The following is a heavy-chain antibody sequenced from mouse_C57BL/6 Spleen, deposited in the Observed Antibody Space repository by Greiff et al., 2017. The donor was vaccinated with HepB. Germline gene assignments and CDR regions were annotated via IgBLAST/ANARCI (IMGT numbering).Heavy chain of an antibody. CDR2: INPNNGGT. V-gene: IGHV1-18*01. Sequence: EVQLQESGPELVKPGASVKIPCKASGYTFTDYNMDWVKQSHGKSLEWIGDINPNNGGTIYNQKFKGKATLTVDKSSSTAYMELRSLTSEDTAVYYCARKDYSNSAWFAYWGQGTLVTVSA. CDR1: GYTFTDYN. CDR3: ARKDYSNSAWFAY. J-gene: IGHJ3*01. D-gene: IGHD2-5*01.